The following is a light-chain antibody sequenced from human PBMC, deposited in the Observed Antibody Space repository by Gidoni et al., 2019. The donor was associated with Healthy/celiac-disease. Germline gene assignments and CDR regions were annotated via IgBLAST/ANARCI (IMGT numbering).Light chain of an antibody. Sequence: DIQMTHSPSSLSASVGDRVTITCRASQSISSYLNWYQQKPGKAPKLLIYAASSLQSGVPSRFSGSGSGTDFTLTISSLQPEDFATYYCQQSYSTPVTFXGXTKVEIK. V-gene: IGKV1-39*01. J-gene: IGKJ4*01. CDR2: AAS. CDR1: QSISSY. CDR3: QQSYSTPVT.